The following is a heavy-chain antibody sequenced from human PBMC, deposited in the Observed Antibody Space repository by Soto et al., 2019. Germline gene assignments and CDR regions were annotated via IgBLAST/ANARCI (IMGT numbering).Heavy chain of an antibody. CDR1: GFTFIGYG. V-gene: IGHV3-30*18. D-gene: IGHD1-26*01. CDR3: AKEDPSGRYSLDY. CDR2: ISYYGTNE. J-gene: IGHJ4*02. Sequence: WGSLRLSCEASGFTFIGYGIHCFRHSPCKWREWVAVISYYGTNEYYEDSVKGRFTISRDNSKNTLYLQMNSLRIEDTAVYFCAKEDPSGRYSLDYWGQGSQVTVSS.